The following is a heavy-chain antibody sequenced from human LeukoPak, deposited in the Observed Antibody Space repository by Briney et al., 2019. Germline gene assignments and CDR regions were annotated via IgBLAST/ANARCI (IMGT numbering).Heavy chain of an antibody. V-gene: IGHV3-21*01. J-gene: IGHJ4*02. D-gene: IGHD4-17*01. CDR1: GFTFSSYE. CDR3: ASSTVTSPTDY. Sequence: TGGSLRLSCAASGFTFSSYEMNWVRQAPGKGLEWVSSISSSSSYIYYADSVKGRFTISRDNAKNSLYLQMNSLRAEDTAVYYCASSTVTSPTDYWGQGTLVTVSS. CDR2: ISSSSSYI.